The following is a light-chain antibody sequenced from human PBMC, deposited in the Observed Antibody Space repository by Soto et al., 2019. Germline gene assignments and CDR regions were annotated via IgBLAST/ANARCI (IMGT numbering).Light chain of an antibody. CDR3: QQYNIYPLS. CDR2: AAS. V-gene: IGKV1D-16*01. Sequence: DVQMTQSPSSLSASVGDRVTITCRASQDINSYLAWYQQKPGNAPKSLIYAASSLQTGIPSRFSGSESGTDFTLTINNLQPEDSATYYCQQYNIYPLSLGGGTKVAIK. CDR1: QDINSY. J-gene: IGKJ4*01.